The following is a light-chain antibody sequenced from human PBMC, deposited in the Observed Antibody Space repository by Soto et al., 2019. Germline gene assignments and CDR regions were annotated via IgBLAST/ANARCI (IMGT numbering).Light chain of an antibody. CDR3: QQYYSTPTWT. J-gene: IGKJ1*01. CDR1: QSVLYSSNNKNY. CDR2: WAS. V-gene: IGKV4-1*01. Sequence: DIVMTQSPDSLAVSLGERATINCKSSQSVLYSSNNKNYLTWYQQKPGQPPKLLIYWASTRESGVPDRFSGSGSGTDFTLTISSLQAEDVAVYYGQQYYSTPTWTFGQGTKVEIK.